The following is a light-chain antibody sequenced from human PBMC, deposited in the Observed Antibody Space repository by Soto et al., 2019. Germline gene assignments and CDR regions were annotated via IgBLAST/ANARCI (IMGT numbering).Light chain of an antibody. J-gene: IGLJ3*02. Sequence: QSVLTQPPSVSGAPGQRVTISCTGSSSNIGANYDVHWYQHLLGTAPKLLISGDSNRPSGVPDRFSGSKSGTSASLGITGLQAEDEADYYCQSYDSSLRGWVFGGGTKLTVL. CDR1: SSNIGANYD. V-gene: IGLV1-40*01. CDR2: GDS. CDR3: QSYDSSLRGWV.